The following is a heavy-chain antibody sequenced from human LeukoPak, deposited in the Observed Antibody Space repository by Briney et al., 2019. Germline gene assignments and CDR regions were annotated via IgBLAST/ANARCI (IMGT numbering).Heavy chain of an antibody. CDR1: EFTFSSYS. CDR2: ISSSSSTI. D-gene: IGHD2-8*01. CDR3: ARVRYCTNGVCSHFDY. Sequence: TGGSLRLSCAASEFTFSSYSMNWVRQAPGKGLEWVSYISSSSSTIYYADSVKGRFTISRDNAKNSLYLQMNSLRAEDTAVYYCARVRYCTNGVCSHFDYWGQGTLVTVSS. J-gene: IGHJ4*02. V-gene: IGHV3-48*01.